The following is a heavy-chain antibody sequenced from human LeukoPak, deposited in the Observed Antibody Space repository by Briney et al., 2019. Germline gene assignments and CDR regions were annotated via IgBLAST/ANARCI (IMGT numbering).Heavy chain of an antibody. Sequence: GGSLRLSCAASGFTFSSYTMNWVRQAPGKGLEWVSSISASSTYIYYADSLKGRFTISRDNAKNSLYLQMNSLRAEDTAVYYCARDRAIGSSWYDDAFDIWGQGTMVTVSS. D-gene: IGHD6-13*01. V-gene: IGHV3-21*01. CDR3: ARDRAIGSSWYDDAFDI. J-gene: IGHJ3*02. CDR1: GFTFSSYT. CDR2: ISASSTYI.